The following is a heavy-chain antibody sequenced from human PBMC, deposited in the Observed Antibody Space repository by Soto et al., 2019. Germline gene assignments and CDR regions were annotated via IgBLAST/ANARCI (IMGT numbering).Heavy chain of an antibody. D-gene: IGHD1-1*01. CDR3: ARADVTTATTAYYDY. V-gene: IGHV1-18*01. Sequence: QVQLVQSGIEVKKPGASVKVSCKASGYSFSTYGITWVRQAPGQGLEWMGWISLYNDKTDTKYAQRVQDRIIMTTDTSTNTAYLELWSLTSDDTAIYFCARADVTTATTAYYDYWGQGTLLTVSS. CDR2: ISLYNDKTDT. CDR1: GYSFSTYG. J-gene: IGHJ4*02.